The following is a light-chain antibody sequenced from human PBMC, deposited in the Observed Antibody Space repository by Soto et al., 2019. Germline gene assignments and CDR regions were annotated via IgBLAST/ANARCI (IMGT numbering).Light chain of an antibody. J-gene: IGKJ1*01. CDR2: DAS. Sequence: DIQRTQSPSTLSASVGDRVTITCRASQSISHWLAWYQQKPGKAPKFLIYDASSLESGVPSRFSGSGSGTEFTLTISSLQPDDFATYYCQQYDSVLGTFGPGTKVDIK. CDR3: QQYDSVLGT. V-gene: IGKV1-5*01. CDR1: QSISHW.